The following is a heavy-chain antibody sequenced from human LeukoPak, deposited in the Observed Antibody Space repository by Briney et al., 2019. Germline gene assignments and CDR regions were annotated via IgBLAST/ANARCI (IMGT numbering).Heavy chain of an antibody. J-gene: IGHJ6*03. D-gene: IGHD2-2*01. Sequence: GGSLGLSCEAFGFTFSSYSMNGVGQAPGKGWEWVSSISGSSSYIYYADSVKGRFTISRDNAKNSLYLQMNSLRAEDTAVYYCARDIVVVPAAKDYYYYYMDVWGKGTTVTVSS. CDR1: GFTFSSYS. CDR2: ISGSSSYI. V-gene: IGHV3-21*01. CDR3: ARDIVVVPAAKDYYYYYMDV.